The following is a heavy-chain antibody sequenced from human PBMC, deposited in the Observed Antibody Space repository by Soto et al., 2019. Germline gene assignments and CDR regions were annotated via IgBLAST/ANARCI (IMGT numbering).Heavy chain of an antibody. D-gene: IGHD3-9*01. V-gene: IGHV4-34*01. CDR3: ARHLNYDILTGYYNYYYFDY. CDR2: INHSGST. Sequence: SETLSLTCAVYGGIFSGYYRSWIRQPPGKGLEWIGEINHSGSTNYNPSLQSRVIISLDTSKNQFSLKLTSVTAADTAVYYCARHLNYDILTGYYNYYYFDYWGQGTLVTVSS. CDR1: GGIFSGYY. J-gene: IGHJ4*02.